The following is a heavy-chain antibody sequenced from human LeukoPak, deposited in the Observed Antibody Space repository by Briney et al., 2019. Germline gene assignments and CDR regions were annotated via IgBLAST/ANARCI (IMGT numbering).Heavy chain of an antibody. V-gene: IGHV3-23*01. CDR2: VTSGGTT. Sequence: PGGSLRLSCAASGFTFSSYFMSWVRQAPGKGLEWVSTVTSGGTTYYADSVEGRFTISRDNSKNTLYLQMNSLRADDTAVYYCAKARGSSVYEQFDYWGQGTQVTVSP. CDR3: AKARGSSVYEQFDY. J-gene: IGHJ4*02. CDR1: GFTFSSYF. D-gene: IGHD5/OR15-5a*01.